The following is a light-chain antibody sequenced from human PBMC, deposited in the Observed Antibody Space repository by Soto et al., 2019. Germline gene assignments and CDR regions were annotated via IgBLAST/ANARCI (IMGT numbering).Light chain of an antibody. CDR1: QTVLDSSNNKDY. V-gene: IGKV4-1*01. CDR3: QQYYSTPRT. CDR2: WAS. Sequence: DIVMTQSPDSLAVSLGERATINSKSSQTVLDSSNNKDYLTWYQQKPGQPPKLLIYWASTREFGVPDRFSGSGSGTDFTLTISSLQAEDVAVYYCQQYYSTPRTFGHGTKVEIK. J-gene: IGKJ1*01.